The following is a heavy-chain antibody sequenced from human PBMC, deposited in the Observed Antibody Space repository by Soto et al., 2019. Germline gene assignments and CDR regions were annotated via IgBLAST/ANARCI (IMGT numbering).Heavy chain of an antibody. CDR3: AKDGRITMVRDSPTEYFQH. CDR2: ISYDGSNK. CDR1: GFTFSSYG. V-gene: IGHV3-30*18. Sequence: QVQLVESGGGVVQPGRSLRLSCAASGFTFSSYGMHWVRQARGKGLEWVAVISYDGSNKYYADSVKGRFTISRDNSKNTLYLQMNSLRAEDTAVYYCAKDGRITMVRDSPTEYFQHWGQGTLVTVSS. D-gene: IGHD3-10*01. J-gene: IGHJ1*01.